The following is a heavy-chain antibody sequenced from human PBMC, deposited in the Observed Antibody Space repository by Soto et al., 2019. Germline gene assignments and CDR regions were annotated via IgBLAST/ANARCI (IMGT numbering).Heavy chain of an antibody. CDR3: EKRDVPHSTSNAYFYDH. V-gene: IGHV3-23*01. J-gene: IGHJ4*01. CDR2: ISVSVGST. D-gene: IGHD2-21*02. Sequence: EVQLLQSGGGLVQPGGSLTLSCGVSGFPFAPSTMSWVRQAPGKGLEWVSTISVSVGSTYSADSVQGRFTVSSDISDNTLFLRMTSLTADDTAVYVCEKRDVPHSTSNAYFYDHWGRGVLVTVSS. CDR1: GFPFAPST.